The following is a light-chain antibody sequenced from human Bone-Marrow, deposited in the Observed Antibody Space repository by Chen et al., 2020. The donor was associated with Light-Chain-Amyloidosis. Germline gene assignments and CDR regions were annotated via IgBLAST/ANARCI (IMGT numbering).Light chain of an antibody. V-gene: IGKV4-1*01. CDR1: QSVLYSSNNKNY. CDR3: MQRIQFPLT. Sequence: DIVMTQFPDSLAVSLGERATINCKSSQSVLYSSNNKNYLAWYQQKPGQPPKLLISWASTRESGVPDRFSGSGSGTDFTLTISSLQAEDVAVYYCMQRIQFPLTFGGGTKVEIK. CDR2: WAS. J-gene: IGKJ4*01.